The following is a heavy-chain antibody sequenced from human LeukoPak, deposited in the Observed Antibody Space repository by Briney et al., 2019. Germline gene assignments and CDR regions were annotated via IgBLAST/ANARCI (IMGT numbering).Heavy chain of an antibody. V-gene: IGHV3-23*01. Sequence: GGSLRLSCAASGFPFSSYAMSWVRQAPGKGLEWVSALSGSGGSTYYADSVKGRFTISRDNSKNTLYLQMNSLRAEDTAVYYCAKASSSLGYYYYYYMDVWGKGTTVTVSS. D-gene: IGHD6-6*01. CDR1: GFPFSSYA. J-gene: IGHJ6*03. CDR2: LSGSGGST. CDR3: AKASSSLGYYYYYYMDV.